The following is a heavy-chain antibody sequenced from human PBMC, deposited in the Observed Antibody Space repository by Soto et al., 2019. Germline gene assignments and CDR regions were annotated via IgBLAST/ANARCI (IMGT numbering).Heavy chain of an antibody. V-gene: IGHV4-31*03. J-gene: IGHJ6*02. CDR2: IYYSGST. D-gene: IGHD3-3*01. CDR1: GGSISSGGYY. CDR3: ARDRTGWSGQYGMDV. Sequence: SETLSLTCTVSGGSISSGGYYWSWIRQHPGKGLEWIGYIYYSGSTYYNPSLKSRVTISVDTSKNQFSLKLSSVTAADTAVYYCARDRTGWSGQYGMDVWGQGTTVTVSS.